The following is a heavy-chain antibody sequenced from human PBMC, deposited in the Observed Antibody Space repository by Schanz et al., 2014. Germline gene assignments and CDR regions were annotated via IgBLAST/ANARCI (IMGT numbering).Heavy chain of an antibody. V-gene: IGHV1-69*02. CDR1: GGTFSSDT. J-gene: IGHJ4*02. CDR3: ASSGAGYSSSWDFDY. D-gene: IGHD6-13*01. Sequence: QVHLVQSGAEVKKPGSSVKVSCKASGGTFSSDTFSWVRQAPGQGLEWMGRIIPILGIANYAQKFQDKVTITADTSTTTAYMELSGLRSEDTAVYYCASSGAGYSSSWDFDYWGQGTLVTVSS. CDR2: IIPILGIA.